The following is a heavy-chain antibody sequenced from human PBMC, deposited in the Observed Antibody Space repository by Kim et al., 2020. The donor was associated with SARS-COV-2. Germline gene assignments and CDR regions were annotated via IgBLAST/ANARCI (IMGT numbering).Heavy chain of an antibody. Sequence: ASVKVSCKASGYTFTSYYMHWVRQAPGQGLEWMGIINPSGGSTSYAQKFQGRVTMTRDTSTSTVYMELISLRSEDTAVYYCARVSVGYCTNGVCYIPYDSSSWYFDYWGQGTLVTVSS. CDR2: INPSGGST. CDR1: GYTFTSYY. J-gene: IGHJ4*02. CDR3: ARVSVGYCTNGVCYIPYDSSSWYFDY. D-gene: IGHD2-8*01. V-gene: IGHV1-46*01.